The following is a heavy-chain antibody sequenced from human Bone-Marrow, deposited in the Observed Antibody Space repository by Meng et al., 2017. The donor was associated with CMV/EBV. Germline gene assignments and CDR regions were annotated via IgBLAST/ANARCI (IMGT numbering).Heavy chain of an antibody. V-gene: IGHV3-30-3*01. D-gene: IGHD3-3*01. CDR3: ATLEWLLHYFDY. CDR1: GFTFSSYA. CDR2: ISYDGSNK. Sequence: LSLTCAASGFTFSSYAMHWVRQAPGKGLEWVAVISYDGSNKYYADSVKGRFTISRDNSKNTLYLQMNSLRAEDTAVYYCATLEWLLHYFDYWGQGTLVTVSS. J-gene: IGHJ4*02.